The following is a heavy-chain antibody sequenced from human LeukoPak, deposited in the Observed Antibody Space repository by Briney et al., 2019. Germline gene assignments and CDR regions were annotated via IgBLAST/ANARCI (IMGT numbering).Heavy chain of an antibody. CDR3: ARALYYYDSSGYYWTGDWFDP. D-gene: IGHD3-22*01. J-gene: IGHJ5*02. CDR1: GYTFTSYG. CDR2: ISAYNGNT. Sequence: ASVKVSCKASGYTFTSYGISWVRQAPGQGLEWMGWISAYNGNTNYAQKLQGRVTMTTDTSTSTAYMELRSLRSDDTAVYYCARALYYYDSSGYYWTGDWFDPWGQGTLVTVSS. V-gene: IGHV1-18*01.